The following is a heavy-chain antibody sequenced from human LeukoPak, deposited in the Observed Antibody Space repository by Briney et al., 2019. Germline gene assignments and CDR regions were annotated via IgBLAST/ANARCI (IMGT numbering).Heavy chain of an antibody. CDR1: GGSINSGDYY. V-gene: IGHV4-31*03. CDR2: IYYTGST. J-gene: IGHJ4*02. Sequence: PSETLSLTCTVSGGSINSGDYYWSWIRQHPGTGLEWIGYIYYTGSTYYNPSLKSRVTISVDTSKNHFSLKLSSVTAADTAVYYCARDLAAAGSDYFDYWGQGSLVTVSS. D-gene: IGHD6-13*01. CDR3: ARDLAAAGSDYFDY.